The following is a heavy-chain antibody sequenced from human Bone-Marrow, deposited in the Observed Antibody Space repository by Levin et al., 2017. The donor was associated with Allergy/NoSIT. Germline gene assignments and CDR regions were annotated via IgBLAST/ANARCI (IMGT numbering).Heavy chain of an antibody. V-gene: IGHV3-23*02. D-gene: IGHD2-2*01. CDR2: ISGSGDRT. J-gene: IGHJ3*01. CDR1: GFTFSSYA. Sequence: PGGSLRLSCAGSGFTFSSYAMSWVRQAPGKGLEWVSVISGSGDRTNYGDSVKGRFTISKDSAKKTVDRLRSSLRAEDTAVYSCARSPCSSASCVDAFDVWCQGTIVSVSS. CDR3: ARSPCSSASCVDAFDV.